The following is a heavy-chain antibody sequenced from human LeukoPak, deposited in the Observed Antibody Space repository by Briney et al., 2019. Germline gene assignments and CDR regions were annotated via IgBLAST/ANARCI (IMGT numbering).Heavy chain of an antibody. V-gene: IGHV1-18*01. J-gene: IGHJ4*02. CDR1: GYTFTNYG. CDR2: ISAYNGNT. CDR3: ARLGLWKYYFDY. Sequence: ASVKVSCKASGYTFTNYGISWVRQAPGQGLEWMGWISAYNGNTNYAQKFQDRVTMTTDTSTTTAYMELTSLRSDDTAVYYCARLGLWKYYFDYWGQGTLVTVSS. D-gene: IGHD2/OR15-2a*01.